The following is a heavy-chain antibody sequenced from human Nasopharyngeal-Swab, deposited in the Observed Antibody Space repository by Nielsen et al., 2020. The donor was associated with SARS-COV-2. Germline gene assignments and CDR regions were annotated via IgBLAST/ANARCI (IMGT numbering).Heavy chain of an antibody. CDR3: ARPRRELRVYYGMDV. CDR2: ISYDGPNK. V-gene: IGHV3-30-3*01. D-gene: IGHD1-7*01. Sequence: GGSLRLSCAASGFTFSTYAMNWVCQAPGKGLEWVAVISYDGPNKYYADSVKGRFTVSRDNSKNTLYLQMNSLRAEDTAVYYCARPRRELRVYYGMDVWGQGTTVTVSS. CDR1: GFTFSTYA. J-gene: IGHJ6*02.